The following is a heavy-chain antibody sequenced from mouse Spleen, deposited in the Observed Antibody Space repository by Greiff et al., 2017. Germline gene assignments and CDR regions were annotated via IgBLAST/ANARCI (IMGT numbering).Heavy chain of an antibody. V-gene: IGHV1-39*01. CDR2: INPNYGTT. CDR1: GYTFTSYW. Sequence: EVQLQQPGAELVRPGASVKLSCKASGYTFTSYWINWVKQSNGKSLEWIGVINPNYGTTSYNQKFKGKATLTVDQSSSTAYMQLNSLTSEDSAVYYYSRRGGDYYWYFDVWGAGTTVTVSS. J-gene: IGHJ1*01. CDR3: SRRGGDYYWYFDV. D-gene: IGHD2-13*01.